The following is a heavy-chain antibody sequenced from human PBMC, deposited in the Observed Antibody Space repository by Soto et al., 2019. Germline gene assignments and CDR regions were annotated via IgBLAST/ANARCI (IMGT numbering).Heavy chain of an antibody. Sequence: ASVKVSCKASGYTFTSYDINWVRQATGQGLEWMGWMNPNSGNTGYAQKIQGRDNMTRNTSISTAYMELSSLRSEDTSVYYCARRSWSGSNDYWGQGTLVTVSS. CDR2: MNPNSGNT. CDR3: ARRSWSGSNDY. D-gene: IGHD3-3*01. CDR1: GYTFTSYD. J-gene: IGHJ4*02. V-gene: IGHV1-8*01.